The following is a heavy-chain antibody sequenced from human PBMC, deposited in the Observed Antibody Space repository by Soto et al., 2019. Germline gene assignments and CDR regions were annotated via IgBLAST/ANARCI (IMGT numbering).Heavy chain of an antibody. Sequence: GASVKVSCKASGYTFTSYAMHWVRQAHGQRLEWMGWINAGNGNTKYSQRFQGRVTITRDTSASTAYMELSSLRSEDTAVYYCARDLGFWSGYYRSDYYYGMDVWGQGTTVTVSS. CDR2: INAGNGNT. V-gene: IGHV1-3*01. CDR1: GYTFTSYA. J-gene: IGHJ6*02. D-gene: IGHD3-3*01. CDR3: ARDLGFWSGYYRSDYYYGMDV.